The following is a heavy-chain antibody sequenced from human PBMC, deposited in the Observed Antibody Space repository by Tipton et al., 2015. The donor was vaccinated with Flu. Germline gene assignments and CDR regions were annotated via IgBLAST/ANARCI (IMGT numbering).Heavy chain of an antibody. J-gene: IGHJ4*02. V-gene: IGHV4-59*08. Sequence: TLSLTCTVSGGSISSYYWSWIRQPPGKGLEWIGYIYYNGNTNYNPSLKSRVTMSLDTSKNQFSLKLSSVIAADTAVYYCARGPRLSVLGMVGDFDYWGQGTLVTVSS. D-gene: IGHD3-10*02. CDR3: ARGPRLSVLGMVGDFDY. CDR1: GGSISSYY. CDR2: IYYNGNT.